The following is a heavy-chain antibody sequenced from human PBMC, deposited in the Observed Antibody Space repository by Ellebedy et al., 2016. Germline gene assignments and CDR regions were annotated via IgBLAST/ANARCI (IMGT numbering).Heavy chain of an antibody. D-gene: IGHD6-19*01. CDR1: GVSVSSDNSY. CDR2: IYYSGTT. Sequence: SETLSLTCTVSGVSVSSDNSYWTWIRQPPGKGLEWLGYIYYSGTTTYNPSLKSRVTISVDTSTQQFSLNLRAVTAADTAVYYFSNGRGSGWPPVYYYGMDGWGQGITVTVSS. CDR3: SNGRGSGWPPVYYYGMDG. J-gene: IGHJ6*02. V-gene: IGHV4-61*01.